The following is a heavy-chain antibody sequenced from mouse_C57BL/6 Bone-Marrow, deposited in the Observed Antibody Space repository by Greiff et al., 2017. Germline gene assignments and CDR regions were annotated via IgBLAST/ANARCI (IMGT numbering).Heavy chain of an antibody. CDR3: ARGLLGSWFAY. J-gene: IGHJ3*01. CDR2: IDPSDSYT. CDR1: GYTFTSYC. D-gene: IGHD2-3*01. V-gene: IGHV1-59*01. Sequence: QVQLQQPGAELVRPGTSVKLSCKASGYTFTSYCMHWVKQRPGQGLEWIGEIDPSDSYTNYNQKFKGKATLTGDTSSSTAYMQLRSLTSEDSAVYYCARGLLGSWFAYWGQGTLVTVSA.